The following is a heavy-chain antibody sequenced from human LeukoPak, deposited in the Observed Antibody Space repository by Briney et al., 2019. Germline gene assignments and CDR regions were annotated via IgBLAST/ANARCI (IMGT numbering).Heavy chain of an antibody. J-gene: IGHJ4*02. CDR2: INDDGTDT. CDR1: GFTFSSYN. CDR3: ARDLDWLIYDY. D-gene: IGHD2-21*01. Sequence: GESLRLSCEASGFTFSSYNMRWVRQAPGEGVMWVSRINDDGTDTKYAESVKGRFTISRDNAKNTLYLQMNSLRADDTAMYYCARDLDWLIYDYWGQGSLVAVSS. V-gene: IGHV3-74*03.